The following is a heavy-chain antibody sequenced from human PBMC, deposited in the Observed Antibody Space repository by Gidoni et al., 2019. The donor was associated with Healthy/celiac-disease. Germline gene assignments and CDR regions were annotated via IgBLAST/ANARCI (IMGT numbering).Heavy chain of an antibody. CDR1: GFTFSSYA. J-gene: IGHJ4*02. CDR2: ISYDGSNK. Sequence: QVQLVESGGGVVQPGRSLRLSCAASGFTFSSYALHWVRQAPGKGLEWVAVISYDGSNKYYADSVKDRFTISRDNSKNTLYLQMNSLRAEDTAVYYCARELVFDDSSGYYYANHFDYWGQGTLVTVSS. V-gene: IGHV3-30*01. D-gene: IGHD3-22*01. CDR3: ARELVFDDSSGYYYANHFDY.